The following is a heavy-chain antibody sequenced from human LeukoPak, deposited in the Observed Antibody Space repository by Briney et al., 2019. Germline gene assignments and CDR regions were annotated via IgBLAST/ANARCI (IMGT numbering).Heavy chain of an antibody. CDR3: AREGGYCSSTSCPVGFDP. J-gene: IGHJ5*02. CDR2: IYTSGST. Sequence: PSETLSLTCTVSNFSISSGYYWSWIRQPAGKGLEWIGRIYTSGSTNYNPSLKSRVTISVDTSKNQFSLKLSSVTAADTAVYYCAREGGYCSSTSCPVGFDPWGQGTLVTVSS. V-gene: IGHV4-61*02. D-gene: IGHD2-2*01. CDR1: NFSISSGYY.